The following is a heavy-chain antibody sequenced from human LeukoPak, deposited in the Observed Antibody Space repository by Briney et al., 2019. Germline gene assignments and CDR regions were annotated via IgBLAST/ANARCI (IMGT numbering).Heavy chain of an antibody. CDR1: GGTFSSYA. Sequence: SVKVSCKASGGTFSSYAISWVRQAPGQGLEWMGGIIPIFGTANYAQEFQGRVTITADKSTSTAYMELSSLRSEDTAVYYCASGVPRNMYYYDSSGYYYGYWGQGTLVTVSS. CDR3: ASGVPRNMYYYDSSGYYYGY. D-gene: IGHD3-22*01. CDR2: IIPIFGTA. V-gene: IGHV1-69*06. J-gene: IGHJ4*02.